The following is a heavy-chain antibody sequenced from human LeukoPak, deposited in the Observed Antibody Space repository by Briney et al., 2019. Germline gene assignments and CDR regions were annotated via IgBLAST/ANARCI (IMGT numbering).Heavy chain of an antibody. CDR2: IYHRGHT. J-gene: IGHJ4*02. CDR3: ARDHGSGSYRY. V-gene: IGHV4-4*02. CDR1: NGSISITNW. Sequence: SGTLSLTCAVSNGSISITNWWSWVRQSPGKGLEWIGQIYHRGHTNYNPSLEGRVTISVDKSKNHFSLSLISVTAADTAVYYCARDHGSGSYRYWGQGTLVTVSS. D-gene: IGHD3-10*01.